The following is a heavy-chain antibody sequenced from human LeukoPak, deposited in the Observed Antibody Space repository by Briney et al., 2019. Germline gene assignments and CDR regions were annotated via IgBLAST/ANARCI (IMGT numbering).Heavy chain of an antibody. Sequence: SGTLSLTCAVSGRSISSSHWWSWLRQSPDKGLEWIGEIDHSGKTNYNASLKSRVTVSVDKSKNTFSLKMTTVTAADTAIYYCATDYFKYNDGSGPFEYWGQGTLVTVST. CDR2: IDHSGKT. V-gene: IGHV4-4*02. CDR3: ATDYFKYNDGSGPFEY. J-gene: IGHJ4*02. CDR1: GRSISSSHW. D-gene: IGHD3-22*01.